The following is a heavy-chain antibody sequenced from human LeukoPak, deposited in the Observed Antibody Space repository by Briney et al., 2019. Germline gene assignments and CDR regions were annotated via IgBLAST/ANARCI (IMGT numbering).Heavy chain of an antibody. CDR2: IKQDGSAK. V-gene: IGHV3-7*01. J-gene: IGHJ2*01. CDR1: GFTFSNYW. Sequence: GGSLRLSCAAAGFTFSNYWMSWVRQAPGKGLEGVSNIKQDGSAKYYVDSVKGRFTISRDISKNMLYLQMSSLRPEDTALYYCASPRYCTNGVCDHWYFDLWGRGTLVTVSS. CDR3: ASPRYCTNGVCDHWYFDL. D-gene: IGHD2-8*01.